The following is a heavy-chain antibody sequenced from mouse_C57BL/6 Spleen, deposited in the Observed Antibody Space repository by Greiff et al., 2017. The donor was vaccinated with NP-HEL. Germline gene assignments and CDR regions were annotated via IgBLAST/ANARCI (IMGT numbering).Heavy chain of an antibody. V-gene: IGHV2-2*01. CDR3: ARIGVWSYAMDY. CDR2: IWSGGST. J-gene: IGHJ4*01. Sequence: QVQLKESGPGLVQPSQSLSITCTVSGFSLTSYGVHWVRQSPGKGLEWLGVIWSGGSTDYNAAFISRLSISKDNSKSQVFFKRNSLQADDTAIYYCARIGVWSYAMDYWGQGTSVTVSS. D-gene: IGHD2-10*02. CDR1: GFSLTSYG.